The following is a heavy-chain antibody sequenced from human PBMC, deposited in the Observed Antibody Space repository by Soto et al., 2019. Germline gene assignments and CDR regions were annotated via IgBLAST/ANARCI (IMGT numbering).Heavy chain of an antibody. V-gene: IGHV1-18*01. Sequence: ASVKVSCKASGYTFTSYGISWVRQAPGQGLEWMGWISAYNGNTNYAQKLQGRVTMTTDTSTSTAYMELRSLRSDDTAVYYCARSSGGSGSYYFIFDYWGQGTLVTVSS. J-gene: IGHJ4*02. D-gene: IGHD3-10*01. CDR3: ARSSGGSGSYYFIFDY. CDR1: GYTFTSYG. CDR2: ISAYNGNT.